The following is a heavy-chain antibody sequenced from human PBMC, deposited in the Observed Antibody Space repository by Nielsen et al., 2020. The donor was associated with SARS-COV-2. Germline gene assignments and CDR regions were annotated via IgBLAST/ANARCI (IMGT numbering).Heavy chain of an antibody. CDR1: GFTFSSYA. V-gene: IGHV3-30-3*01. J-gene: IGHJ4*02. CDR3: ARDQDSSGYLFDY. Sequence: GESLKIPCAASGFTFSSYAMHWVRQAPGKWLEWVAVISYDGSNKYYADSVKGRFTISRDNSKNTLHLQMNSLRAEDTAVYYCARDQDSSGYLFDYWGQGTLVTVSS. CDR2: ISYDGSNK. D-gene: IGHD3-22*01.